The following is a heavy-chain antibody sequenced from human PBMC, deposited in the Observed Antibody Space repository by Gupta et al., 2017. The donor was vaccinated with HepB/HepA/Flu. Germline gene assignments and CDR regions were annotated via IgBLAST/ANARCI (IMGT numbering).Heavy chain of an antibody. CDR2: MNPHSGNT. Sequence: QAQLVQSGAEVKKPGASVKVSFNASRYTFTSYEINWLRQAPGQGLEWMGGMNPHSGNTGYSQKFQGRVTMTRNTDISTAYMELTSLRSDETAVYFCARGLTWFGDASDIWGQGTMVTVSS. D-gene: IGHD3-10*01. CDR1: RYTFTSYE. J-gene: IGHJ3*02. CDR3: ARGLTWFGDASDI. V-gene: IGHV1-8*01.